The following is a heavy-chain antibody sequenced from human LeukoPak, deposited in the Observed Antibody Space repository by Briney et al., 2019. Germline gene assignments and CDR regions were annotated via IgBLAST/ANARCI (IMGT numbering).Heavy chain of an antibody. CDR2: IYPGESDI. V-gene: IGHV5-51*01. CDR1: GYSFTNYW. J-gene: IGHJ3*02. CDR3: ARHVHSWLLDAFDM. Sequence: PGESLKISCKGSGYSFTNYWIGWVRQMPGKGLEWMGLIYPGESDIRYSPSFQGQVTISADKSISTAYLQWSSLKASDTAMYYCARHVHSWLLDAFDMWGQGTMVTVSS. D-gene: IGHD2-15*01.